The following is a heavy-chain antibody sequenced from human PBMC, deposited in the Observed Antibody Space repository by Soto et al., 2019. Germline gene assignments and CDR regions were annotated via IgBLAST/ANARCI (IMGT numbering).Heavy chain of an antibody. J-gene: IGHJ6*02. CDR1: GGSISSSSYY. Sequence: PSETLSLTCTVSGGSISSSSYYWGWIRQPPGKGLEWIGSIYYSGSTYYNPSLKSRVTISVDTSKNQFSLKLSSVTAADTAVYYCARHGSGYSYGTIGSNYYYYGMDVWGQGTTVTVSS. D-gene: IGHD5-18*01. V-gene: IGHV4-39*01. CDR3: ARHGSGYSYGTIGSNYYYYGMDV. CDR2: IYYSGST.